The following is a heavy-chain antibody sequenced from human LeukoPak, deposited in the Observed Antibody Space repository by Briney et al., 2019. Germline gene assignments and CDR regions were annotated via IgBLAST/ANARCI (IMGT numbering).Heavy chain of an antibody. J-gene: IGHJ4*02. Sequence: GGSLRLSCAASGFTFNSYDMHWVRQAPGKGLEGVAIMWYDESSKYYADSVKGRFTISRDNSKNTLYLQMNSLRAEDTAVYYCAREGNPGGLFDYWGQGTLVTVSS. CDR2: MWYDESSK. CDR1: GFTFNSYD. V-gene: IGHV3-33*01. CDR3: AREGNPGGLFDY. D-gene: IGHD1-14*01.